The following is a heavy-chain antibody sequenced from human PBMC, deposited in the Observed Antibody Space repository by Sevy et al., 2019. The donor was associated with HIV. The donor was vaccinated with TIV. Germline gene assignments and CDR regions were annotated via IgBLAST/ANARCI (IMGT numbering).Heavy chain of an antibody. V-gene: IGHV4-61*01. CDR2: LFYSGST. J-gene: IGHJ4*02. Sequence: SETLSLTCTVSGGSVSTDSYYWSWIRQPPGKGLEWIGYLFYSGSTNYNPSLKSRVTISLDKSKNQFSLNLSSVTAADTAVYYCARCRSPYGDYATGSFDYWGQGALVTVSS. CDR3: ARCRSPYGDYATGSFDY. CDR1: GGSVSTDSYY. D-gene: IGHD4-17*01.